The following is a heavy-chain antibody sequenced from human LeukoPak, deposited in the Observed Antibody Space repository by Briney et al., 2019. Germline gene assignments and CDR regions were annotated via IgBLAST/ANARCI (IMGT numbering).Heavy chain of an antibody. V-gene: IGHV1-2*02. CDR1: GYTFTGYC. CDR2: INPNSGGT. CDR3: ARDAVGVVPAAMNLYYYGMDV. Sequence: ASVKVSCKASGYTFTGYCMHWVRQAPGQGLEWMGWINPNSGGTNYAQKFQGRVTMTRDTSISTAYMELSRLRSDDTAVYYCARDAVGVVPAAMNLYYYGMDVWGQGTTVTVSS. D-gene: IGHD2-2*01. J-gene: IGHJ6*02.